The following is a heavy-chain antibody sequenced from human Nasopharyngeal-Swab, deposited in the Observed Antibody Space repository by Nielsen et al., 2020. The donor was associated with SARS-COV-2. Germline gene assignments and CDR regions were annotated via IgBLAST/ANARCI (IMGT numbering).Heavy chain of an antibody. V-gene: IGHV4-61*01. CDR3: ASSPRQPPARGWYFDL. J-gene: IGHJ2*01. D-gene: IGHD2-2*01. CDR2: IYYSGST. Sequence: SETLSLTCTVSGGSVSSGSYYWSWIRQPPGKGLEWIGYIYYSGSTNYNPSLKSRVTISVDTSKNQFSLKLSSVTAADTAVYYCASSPRQPPARGWYFDLWGRGTLVTVSS. CDR1: GGSVSSGSYY.